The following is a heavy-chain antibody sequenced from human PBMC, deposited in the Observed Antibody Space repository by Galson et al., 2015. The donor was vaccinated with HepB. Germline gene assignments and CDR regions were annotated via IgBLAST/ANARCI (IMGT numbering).Heavy chain of an antibody. CDR2: ISYDGSNK. J-gene: IGHJ4*02. D-gene: IGHD1-26*01. CDR3: AKNTGSGSYLGFDY. CDR1: GFTFSSYG. Sequence: SLRLSCAASGFTFSSYGMHWVRQAPGKGLEWVAVISYDGSNKYYADSVKGRFTISRDNSKNTLYLQMNSLRAEDTAVYYCAKNTGSGSYLGFDYWGQGTLVTVSS. V-gene: IGHV3-30*18.